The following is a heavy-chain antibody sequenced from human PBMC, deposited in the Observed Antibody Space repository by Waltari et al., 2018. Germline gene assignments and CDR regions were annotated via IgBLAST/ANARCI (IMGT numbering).Heavy chain of an antibody. CDR2: IYSGGST. CDR3: AREGTGTYGDAFDI. CDR1: GFTVSSNY. V-gene: IGHV3-53*01. J-gene: IGHJ3*02. D-gene: IGHD1-1*01. Sequence: EVQLVESGGGLIQPGGSLRLSCAASGFTVSSNYMSWVRQAPGKGLEWFSVIYSGGSTYYADSVKGRFTISRDNSKNTLYLQMNSLRAEDTAVYYCAREGTGTYGDAFDIWGQGTMVTVSS.